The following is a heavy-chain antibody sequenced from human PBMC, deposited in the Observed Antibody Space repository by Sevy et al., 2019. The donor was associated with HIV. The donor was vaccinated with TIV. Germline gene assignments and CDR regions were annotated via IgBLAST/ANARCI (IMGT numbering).Heavy chain of an antibody. Sequence: SETLSLTCTVSGGSISSGGYYWSWIRQHPGKGLEWIGYIYYSGSTYYNPSLKSRVTISVDTSKNQFSLKLSSVTAADTAVYYCAREVLVSSGWYKAFDIWGQGTMVTVSS. CDR1: GGSISSGGYY. CDR3: AREVLVSSGWYKAFDI. D-gene: IGHD6-19*01. V-gene: IGHV4-31*03. CDR2: IYYSGST. J-gene: IGHJ3*02.